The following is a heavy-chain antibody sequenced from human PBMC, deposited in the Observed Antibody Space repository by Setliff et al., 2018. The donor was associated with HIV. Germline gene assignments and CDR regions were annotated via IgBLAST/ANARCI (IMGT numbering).Heavy chain of an antibody. J-gene: IGHJ6*02. CDR2: INTYNGNT. CDR1: GYTFTNYG. Sequence: ASVKVSCKASGYTFTNYGISWVRQAPGQGLEWMGWINTYNGNTYYAQNLQGRVTMTTDTSTSTGYMELRSLRSEDTAVYYCARPDSRWYARGRDPLYGLDVWGQGTTVTVSS. D-gene: IGHD6-13*01. V-gene: IGHV1-18*01. CDR3: ARPDSRWYARGRDPLYGLDV.